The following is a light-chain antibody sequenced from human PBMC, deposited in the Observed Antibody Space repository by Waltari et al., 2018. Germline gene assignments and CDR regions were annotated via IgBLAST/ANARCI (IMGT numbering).Light chain of an antibody. V-gene: IGKV3-20*01. CDR2: IAS. CDR1: QTVNNNY. Sequence: ENVLTQSPATLSLSPGERATLSCSASQTVNNNYLAWYHQKPGQDPRLLIYIASSRAAGIPDRFTGIGSGTDFTLTISRLEPEDFAVYYCHQYGASPRTFGRGTKVEIK. J-gene: IGKJ1*01. CDR3: HQYGASPRT.